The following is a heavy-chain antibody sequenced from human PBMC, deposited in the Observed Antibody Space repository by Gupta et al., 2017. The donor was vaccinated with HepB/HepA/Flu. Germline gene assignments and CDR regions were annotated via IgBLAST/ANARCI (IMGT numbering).Heavy chain of an antibody. CDR1: GGTFSSLA. D-gene: IGHD6-13*01. J-gene: IGHJ6*03. CDR3: ASIAAAGYYYMDV. Sequence: QVQLVQSGAEVKRPGSSVKVSCKASGGTFSSLAICWVRQAPGQGLEWMGGIIPIFGTANYTQKFQGRVTITADEFTSTAYMELKGLRSEDTAVYYCASIAAAGYYYMDVWGNGTSVTFSS. V-gene: IGHV1-69*01. CDR2: IIPIFGTA.